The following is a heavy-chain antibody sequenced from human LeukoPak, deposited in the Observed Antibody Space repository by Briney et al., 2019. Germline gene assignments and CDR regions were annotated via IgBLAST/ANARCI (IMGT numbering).Heavy chain of an antibody. CDR3: ATRDCSGSGCGYYYMGV. V-gene: IGHV3-30*02. Sequence: PGGSLRLSCAASGFTFSSYGMYWVRQAPGKGLEWVAFIQHDGRDRYYADSVKGRFTTSRDNSKNTLYLQMNSLRAEDMALYYCATRDCSGSGCGYYYMGVWGKGTTVTVSS. CDR2: IQHDGRDR. D-gene: IGHD2-15*01. CDR1: GFTFSSYG. J-gene: IGHJ6*03.